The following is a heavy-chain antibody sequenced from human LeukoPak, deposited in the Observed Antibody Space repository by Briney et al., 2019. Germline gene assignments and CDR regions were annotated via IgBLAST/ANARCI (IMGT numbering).Heavy chain of an antibody. CDR2: IYYSGIT. D-gene: IGHD1-26*01. CDR1: GDSVTSNSYY. J-gene: IGHJ4*02. CDR3: ARHSGK. Sequence: SETLSLTCTVSGDSVTSNSYYGAWIRQPPGKGLEWIGSIYYSGITSYNPSIKSRVTISVDTSQNQFSLNLSSVTAADTAVYYCARHSGKWGQGTLVTVSS. V-gene: IGHV4-39*01.